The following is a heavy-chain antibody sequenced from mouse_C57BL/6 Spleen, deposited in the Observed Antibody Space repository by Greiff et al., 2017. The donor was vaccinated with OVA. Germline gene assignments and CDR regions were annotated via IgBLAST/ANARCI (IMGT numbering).Heavy chain of an antibody. Sequence: QVQLQQPGAELVRPGSSVKLSCKASGYTFTSYWMHWVKQRPLQGLEWIGNIDPSDSETHYNPKFKDKATLTVDKSSSTAYMQLSSLTSEDSAVYDGARRYYGSSDCDVWGTGTTVTVSS. J-gene: IGHJ1*03. CDR2: IDPSDSET. V-gene: IGHV1-52*01. D-gene: IGHD1-1*01. CDR1: GYTFTSYW. CDR3: ARRYYGSSDCDV.